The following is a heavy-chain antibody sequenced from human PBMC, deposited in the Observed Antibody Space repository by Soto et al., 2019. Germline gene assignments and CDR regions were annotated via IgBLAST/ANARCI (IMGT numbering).Heavy chain of an antibody. CDR1: GFTFSSYG. CDR2: ISYDGSNK. V-gene: IGHV3-30*18. D-gene: IGHD3-22*01. J-gene: IGHJ4*02. Sequence: GSLRLSCAASGFTFSSYGMHWVRQAPGKGLEWVAVISYDGSNKYYADSVKGRFTISRDNSKNTLYLQMNSLRAEDTAVYHCAKEALNYYDSSGYLYYFDYWGQGTLVTVSS. CDR3: AKEALNYYDSSGYLYYFDY.